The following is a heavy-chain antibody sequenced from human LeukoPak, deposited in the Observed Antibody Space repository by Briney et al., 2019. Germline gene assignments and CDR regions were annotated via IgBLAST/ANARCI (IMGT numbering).Heavy chain of an antibody. V-gene: IGHV3-33*01. CDR2: IWYDGSNK. Sequence: PGGSLRLSCAASGFTFSSYGMHWVRQAPGKGLEWVAVIWYDGSNKYYADSVKGRFTISRDNSKNTLYLQMNSLRAEDTAVYYCARDGIAAAGKTYFLDYWGQGTLVTVSS. D-gene: IGHD6-13*01. CDR1: GFTFSSYG. J-gene: IGHJ4*02. CDR3: ARDGIAAAGKTYFLDY.